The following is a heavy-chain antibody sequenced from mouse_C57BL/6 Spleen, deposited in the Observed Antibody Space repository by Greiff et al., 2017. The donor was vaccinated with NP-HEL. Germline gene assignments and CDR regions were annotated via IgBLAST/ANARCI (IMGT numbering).Heavy chain of an antibody. J-gene: IGHJ4*01. CDR3: ASQTAQAHYYAMDY. V-gene: IGHV5-6*01. D-gene: IGHD3-2*02. CDR2: ISSGGSYT. CDR1: GFTFSSYG. Sequence: DVQLQESGGDLVKPGGSLKLSCAASGFTFSSYGMSWVRQTPDKRLEWVATISSGGSYTYYPDSVKGRFTISRDNAKNTLYLQMSSLKSEDTAMYYCASQTAQAHYYAMDYWGQGTSVTVSS.